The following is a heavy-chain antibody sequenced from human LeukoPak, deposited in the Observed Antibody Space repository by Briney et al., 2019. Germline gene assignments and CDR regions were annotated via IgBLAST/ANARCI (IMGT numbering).Heavy chain of an antibody. CDR1: GYTFTGYY. CDR2: INPNSGGT. CDR3: SYGSGWYAFDI. D-gene: IGHD3-10*01. J-gene: IGHJ3*02. Sequence: ASVKVSCKASGYTFTGYYLHWVRQAPGQGLEWMGWINPNSGGTNYAQKFQGRVTMTRDTSISTAYMELSSLRSEDTAVYYCSYGSGWYAFDIWGQGTMLTVSS. V-gene: IGHV1-2*02.